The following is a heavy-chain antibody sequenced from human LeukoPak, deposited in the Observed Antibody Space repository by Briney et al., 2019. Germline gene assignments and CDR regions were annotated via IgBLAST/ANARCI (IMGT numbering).Heavy chain of an antibody. J-gene: IGHJ4*02. CDR1: GGSFSPYY. Sequence: SETLSRTCAVYGGSFSPYYWRWIRQPPGKRLEWTGEINHSGSTNYNPYLKSRVTISVDTSKNQFSLRLSSVTAADTAVYYCARGGFYCGGDFYVAYWGQGTLVTVSS. V-gene: IGHV4-34*01. D-gene: IGHD2-21*02. CDR2: INHSGST. CDR3: ARGGFYCGGDFYVAY.